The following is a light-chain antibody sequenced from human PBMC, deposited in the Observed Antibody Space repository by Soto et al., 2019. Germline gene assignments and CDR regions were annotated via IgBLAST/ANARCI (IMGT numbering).Light chain of an antibody. CDR3: QQYGTSPLS. J-gene: IGKJ4*01. CDR2: GAS. V-gene: IGKV3-20*01. CDR1: QSLANSF. Sequence: EIVLTQSPGTLSLSPGERATLSCRASQSLANSFLAWYQQKPGQTPRLLIYGASTRATGITNRFSGSGSGTDFPLTISRLEPDDFAVYYCQQYGTSPLSFGGGTKVEIK.